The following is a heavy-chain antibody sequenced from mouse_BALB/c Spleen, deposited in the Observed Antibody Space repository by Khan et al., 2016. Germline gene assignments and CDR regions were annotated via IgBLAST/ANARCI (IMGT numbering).Heavy chain of an antibody. J-gene: IGHJ1*01. CDR1: GFDFSRYW. CDR2: INPDSSTI. Sequence: EVKLLESGGGLVQPGGSLKLSCAASGFDFSRYWMSWVRQPPGNGLEWIGEINPDSSTINYTPSLKDTFIITRDNAKNPLYLQMNKVRSEDTALYYCASTFWYFDVWGAGTSVTVSS. CDR3: ASTFWYFDV. V-gene: IGHV4-1*02.